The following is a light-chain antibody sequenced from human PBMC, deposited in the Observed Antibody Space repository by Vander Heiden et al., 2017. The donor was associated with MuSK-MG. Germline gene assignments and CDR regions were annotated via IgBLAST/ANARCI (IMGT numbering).Light chain of an antibody. J-gene: IGKJ4*01. V-gene: IGKV3-11*01. Sequence: EIVFTQSPATLSFSPVERATLSCRASQSVSSYLAWYQQKPGQAPRLLIYDASNRATGIPARFSGSGSGTDFTLTISSLEHEDFAVYYCQQRSNWPPLTFGGGTKVEIK. CDR1: QSVSSY. CDR3: QQRSNWPPLT. CDR2: DAS.